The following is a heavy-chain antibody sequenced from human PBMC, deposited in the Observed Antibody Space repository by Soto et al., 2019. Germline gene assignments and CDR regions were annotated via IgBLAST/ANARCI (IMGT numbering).Heavy chain of an antibody. CDR3: ATVRYSSSWYWAFDI. CDR2: FDPEDGET. CDR1: GYIFTNYD. Sequence: ASVKVSCKASGYIFTNYDINWVRQATGQGLEWMGGFDPEDGETIYAQKFQGRVTMTEDTSTDTAYMELSSLRSEDTAVYYCATVRYSSSWYWAFDIWGQGTMVTVSS. J-gene: IGHJ3*02. D-gene: IGHD6-13*01. V-gene: IGHV1-24*01.